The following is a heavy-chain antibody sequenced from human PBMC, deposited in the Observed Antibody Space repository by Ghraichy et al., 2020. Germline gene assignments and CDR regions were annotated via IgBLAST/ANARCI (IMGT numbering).Heavy chain of an antibody. CDR2: ISSSSSYI. D-gene: IGHD2-21*02. CDR1: GFTFSSYS. CDR3: ARYEAYCGGDCYESVYYFDY. J-gene: IGHJ4*02. V-gene: IGHV3-21*01. Sequence: GGSLRLSCAASGFTFSSYSMNWVRQAPGKGLEWVSSISSSSSYIYYADSVKGRFTISRDNAKNSLYLQMNSLRAEDTAVYYCARYEAYCGGDCYESVYYFDYWGQGTLVTVSS.